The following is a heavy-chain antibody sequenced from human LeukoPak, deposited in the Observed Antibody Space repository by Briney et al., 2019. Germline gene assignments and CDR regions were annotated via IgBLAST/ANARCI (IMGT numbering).Heavy chain of an antibody. Sequence: ASVKVSCKASGYTFTGYYMHWVRQAPGQGLEWMGWINPNSGGTNYAQKFQGRVTMTRDTSISTAYMELSRLRSDDTAVYYCARDRAPHQLLGYYYMDVWGKGTTVTVSS. J-gene: IGHJ6*03. D-gene: IGHD2-2*01. V-gene: IGHV1-2*02. CDR2: INPNSGGT. CDR1: GYTFTGYY. CDR3: ARDRAPHQLLGYYYMDV.